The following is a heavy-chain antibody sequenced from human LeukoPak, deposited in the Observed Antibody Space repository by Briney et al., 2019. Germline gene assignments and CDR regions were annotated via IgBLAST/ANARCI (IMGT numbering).Heavy chain of an antibody. CDR2: ISGSSDTT. CDR1: GFTFSSYA. V-gene: IGHV3-23*01. J-gene: IGHJ4*02. D-gene: IGHD3-16*01. Sequence: PGGSLRLSCAASGFTFSSYAMSWVRQAPGKGLEWVSVISGSSDTTYYADSVKGRFIISRDNSKNTLYLQMNSLRAEDTAVYYCAKRIGGVNSFDHWGQGTLVTVSS. CDR3: AKRIGGVNSFDH.